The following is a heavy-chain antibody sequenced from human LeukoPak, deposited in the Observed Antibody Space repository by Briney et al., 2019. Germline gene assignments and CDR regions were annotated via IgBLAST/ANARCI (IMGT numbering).Heavy chain of an antibody. CDR2: IKPDGSEK. J-gene: IGHJ4*02. CDR1: GFTFSTYW. CDR3: ARSRFYFDY. V-gene: IGHV3-7*01. Sequence: PGGSLRLSCAASGFTFSTYWMGWVRQAPGKGLEWVAKIKPDGSEKDHVDSVKGRFTISRDNAKNSLYLQLNSLRAGDTAVYYCARSRFYFDYWGQGTLVTVSS.